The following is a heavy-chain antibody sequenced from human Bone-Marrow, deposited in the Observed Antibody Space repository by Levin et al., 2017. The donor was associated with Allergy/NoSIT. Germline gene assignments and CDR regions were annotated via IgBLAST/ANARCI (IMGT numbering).Heavy chain of an antibody. V-gene: IGHV4-34*01. J-gene: IGHJ4*02. CDR2: INHSGST. CDR3: ARGYRVAARPFDY. D-gene: IGHD6-6*01. CDR1: GGSFSGYY. Sequence: SETLSLTCAVYGGSFSGYYWSWIRQPPGKGLEWIGEINHSGSTNYNPSLKSRVTISVDTSKNQFSLKLSSVTAADTAVYYCARGYRVAARPFDYWGQGTLVTVSS.